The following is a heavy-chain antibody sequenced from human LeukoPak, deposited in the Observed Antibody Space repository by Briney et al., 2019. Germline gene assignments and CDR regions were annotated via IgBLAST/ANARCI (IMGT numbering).Heavy chain of an antibody. CDR1: GFTFSSCG. V-gene: IGHV3-48*04. Sequence: SGGSLRLSCAGSGFTFSSCGLNWVRQAPGKGLEWVSYISNSGSAIYYADSVKGRFTISRDNAKNSLCLQMNSLRAEDTAVYYCARDGGSSSWYSYYFDYWGQGTLVSVSS. CDR2: ISNSGSAI. D-gene: IGHD6-13*01. CDR3: ARDGGSSSWYSYYFDY. J-gene: IGHJ4*02.